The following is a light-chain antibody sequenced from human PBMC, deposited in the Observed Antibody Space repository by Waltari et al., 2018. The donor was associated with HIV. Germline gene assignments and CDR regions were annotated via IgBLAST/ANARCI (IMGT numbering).Light chain of an antibody. CDR2: GAS. CDR1: QSISRSD. J-gene: IGKJ1*01. Sequence: EIVLTQSPGTLSLSQGERATLFCRASQSISRSDLAWYQQTPGQAPRLLIYGASSRAPDIPDRFTGSGSGTDFTLTISRLEPEDFVIYYCQQYGTSPWTFGQGTKVEIK. CDR3: QQYGTSPWT. V-gene: IGKV3-20*01.